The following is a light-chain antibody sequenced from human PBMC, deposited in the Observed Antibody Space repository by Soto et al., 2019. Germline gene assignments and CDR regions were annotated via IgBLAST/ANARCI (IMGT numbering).Light chain of an antibody. CDR1: QRVSSSS. CDR2: GAS. V-gene: IGKV3-20*01. CDR3: QHYCNSRWT. Sequence: EIVLTQSPGTLSLSPGERATLSCWASQRVSSSSLAWYQQMPGQAPRLLIYGASARATGIPDRFSSSGSGKDFTLNIRRLEPVNFAVYYCQHYCNSRWTFGQGTKVAIK. J-gene: IGKJ1*01.